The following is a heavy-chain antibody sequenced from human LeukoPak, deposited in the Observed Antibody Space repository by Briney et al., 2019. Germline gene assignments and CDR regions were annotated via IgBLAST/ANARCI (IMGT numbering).Heavy chain of an antibody. Sequence: GGSLRLSCVASGFTFSNAWMSWVRQAPGKGLEWDGRIKSKTDGGTTDYAAPVKGRFTISRDDSKNTLYLQMNSLKTEDTAVYYCTTRRGCSSTSCYVFDYWGQGTLVTVSS. J-gene: IGHJ4*02. CDR1: GFTFSNAW. CDR3: TTRRGCSSTSCYVFDY. D-gene: IGHD2-2*01. V-gene: IGHV3-15*01. CDR2: IKSKTDGGTT.